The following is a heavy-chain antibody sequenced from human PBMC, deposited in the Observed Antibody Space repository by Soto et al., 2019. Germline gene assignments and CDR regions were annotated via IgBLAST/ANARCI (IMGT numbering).Heavy chain of an antibody. CDR1: GFTFSSYG. CDR3: ARDRRGSAWYDYFDY. CDR2: IWYDGSNE. J-gene: IGHJ4*02. Sequence: QVQLVESGGGVVQPGRSLRLSCAASGFTFSSYGMHWVRQAPGKGLEWVAVIWYDGSNENYADSVKGRFTISRDNSKNTLYLQMNSLRAEDTALYYCARDRRGSAWYDYFDYWGQGTLVTVSS. V-gene: IGHV3-33*01. D-gene: IGHD6-19*01.